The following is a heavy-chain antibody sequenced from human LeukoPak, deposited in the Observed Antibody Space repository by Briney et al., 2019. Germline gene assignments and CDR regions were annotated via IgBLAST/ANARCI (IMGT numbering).Heavy chain of an antibody. V-gene: IGHV3-64D*06. CDR1: GFTFSNAW. CDR3: VNSRMTTVTAFDY. J-gene: IGHJ4*02. CDR2: ISSNGGDT. D-gene: IGHD4-17*01. Sequence: PGGSLRLSCAVSGFTFSNAWMSWVRQAPGKGLEFVSTISSNGGDTYYADSVKGRFTISRDNSKNTLYLQMSSLRAEDTAVYYCVNSRMTTVTAFDYWGQGTLVTVSS.